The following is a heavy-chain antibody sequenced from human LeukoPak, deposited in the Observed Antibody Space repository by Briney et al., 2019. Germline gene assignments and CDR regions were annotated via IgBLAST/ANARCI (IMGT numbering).Heavy chain of an antibody. D-gene: IGHD5/OR15-5a*01. Sequence: PSETLSLTCTVSDYSISSGYGYYWGWTRQPPGKGLAWIGNIYHSGITYYNHFNSSLKSRVPISIDTSKNQFSLRLTSVTAADTAVYFCATLVSTRYYFDYWGQGTLVTVSS. V-gene: IGHV4-38-2*02. CDR2: IYHSGIT. CDR3: ATLVSTRYYFDY. CDR1: DYSISSGYGYY. J-gene: IGHJ4*02.